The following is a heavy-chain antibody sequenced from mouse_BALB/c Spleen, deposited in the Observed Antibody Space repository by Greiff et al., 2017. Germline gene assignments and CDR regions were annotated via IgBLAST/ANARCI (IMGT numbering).Heavy chain of an antibody. CDR2: IYPGNVNT. Sequence: QVQLQQSGPELVKPGASVRISCKASGYTFTSYYIHWVKQRPGQGLEWIGWIYPGNVNTKYNEKFKGKATLTADKSSSTAYMQLSSLTSEDSAVYFCARWDFQAMDYWGQGTSVTVSS. D-gene: IGHD4-1*01. V-gene: IGHV1S56*01. J-gene: IGHJ4*01. CDR3: ARWDFQAMDY. CDR1: GYTFTSYY.